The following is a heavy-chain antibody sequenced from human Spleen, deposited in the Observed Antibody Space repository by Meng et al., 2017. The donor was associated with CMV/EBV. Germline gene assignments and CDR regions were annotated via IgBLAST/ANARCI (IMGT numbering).Heavy chain of an antibody. J-gene: IGHJ4*02. V-gene: IGHV3-33*06. Sequence: LSCAVSGFTFRSYGMHWVCQAPGKGLEWVALIWYDGSNKYYADSVKGRFTISRDNSKNTLYLQMNSLRAEDTALYYCAKDAGGGSEDYWGQGTLVTVSS. CDR2: IWYDGSNK. D-gene: IGHD6-19*01. CDR1: GFTFRSYG. CDR3: AKDAGGGSEDY.